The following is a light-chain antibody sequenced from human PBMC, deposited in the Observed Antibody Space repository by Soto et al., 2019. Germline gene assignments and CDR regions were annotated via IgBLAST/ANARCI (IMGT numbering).Light chain of an antibody. CDR3: QQYKSFSLT. CDR1: QDISSS. V-gene: IGKV1-5*03. CDR2: KTS. J-gene: IGKJ4*01. Sequence: DIQMTQSPTSVSASVGDRVTITCRASQDISSSLAWYQQKPGKAPKLLIYKTSNLESGVPSRFSGSGSGTEFSLTISSLQPDDFATYYCQQYKSFSLTFGGGTRVEVK.